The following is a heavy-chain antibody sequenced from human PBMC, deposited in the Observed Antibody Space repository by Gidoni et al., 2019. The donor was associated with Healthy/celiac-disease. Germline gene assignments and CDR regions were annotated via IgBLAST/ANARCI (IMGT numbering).Heavy chain of an antibody. J-gene: IGHJ6*02. D-gene: IGHD3-22*01. Sequence: QVQLVQSGAEVKKPGASLKVSCKASGYTFTSYYMHWVRQAPGQGLEWLGIINPSGGSTSYAQKFQGRVTMTRDTSTNTVYMELSSLRSEDTAVYYCASHYDSSGWASDGGMDVWGQGTTVTVSS. CDR2: INPSGGST. CDR1: GYTFTSYY. CDR3: ASHYDSSGWASDGGMDV. V-gene: IGHV1-46*01.